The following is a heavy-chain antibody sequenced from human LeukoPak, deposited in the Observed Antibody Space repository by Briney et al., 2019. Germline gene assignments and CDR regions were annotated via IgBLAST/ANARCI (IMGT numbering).Heavy chain of an antibody. CDR1: GYSISSGYY. Sequence: SETLSLTCTVSGYSISSGYYWGWIRQPPGKGLEWIGSIYHSGSTYYNPSLKSRVTISVDTSKNQFSLKLSSVTAADTAVYYCARDPAYASIAARHYGGFDYWGQGTLVTVSS. V-gene: IGHV4-38-2*02. J-gene: IGHJ4*02. D-gene: IGHD6-6*01. CDR2: IYHSGST. CDR3: ARDPAYASIAARHYGGFDY.